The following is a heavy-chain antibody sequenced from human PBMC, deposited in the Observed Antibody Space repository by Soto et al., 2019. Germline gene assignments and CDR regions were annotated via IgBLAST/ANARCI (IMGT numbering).Heavy chain of an antibody. CDR2: ISHSGHIT. CDR3: ARRGGPGDY. J-gene: IGHJ4*02. V-gene: IGHV3-11*01. Sequence: QVQLVESGGGLVKPGGSLRLSCAASGFNFNDYYMSWIRQAPGKGLEWLSYISHSGHITNYTDSVKGRFTISRDNAKNSLYLQMNSLRAEDTAVYYCARRGGPGDYWGQGTLVTVSS. CDR1: GFNFNDYY. D-gene: IGHD2-15*01.